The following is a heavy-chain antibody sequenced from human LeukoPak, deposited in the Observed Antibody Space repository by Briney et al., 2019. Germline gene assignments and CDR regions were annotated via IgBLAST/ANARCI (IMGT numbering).Heavy chain of an antibody. CDR3: AKPSGSYYGYYYYYYMDV. Sequence: GGSLRLSCAASGFTFSSYAMSWVRQAPGKGLEWVSAISGSGGSTYYADSVKGRFTISRDNSKNTLYPQMNSLRAEDTAVYYCAKPSGSYYGYYYYYYMDVWGKGTTVTVSS. V-gene: IGHV3-23*01. CDR1: GFTFSSYA. CDR2: ISGSGGST. J-gene: IGHJ6*03. D-gene: IGHD1-26*01.